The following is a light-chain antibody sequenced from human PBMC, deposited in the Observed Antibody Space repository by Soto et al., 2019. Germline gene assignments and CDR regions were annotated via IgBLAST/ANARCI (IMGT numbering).Light chain of an antibody. CDR1: QTISSY. V-gene: IGKV1-39*01. CDR2: DAT. J-gene: IGKJ3*01. Sequence: DIQVTQSPAFMSMSVGDRLTISCRASQTISSYVTWYQQKVGEAPKRLIYDATTLESGVPPRFSAIGSGTEFTLIISDLQREDFATYFCQQTYSIPFTFGPGTKVEI. CDR3: QQTYSIPFT.